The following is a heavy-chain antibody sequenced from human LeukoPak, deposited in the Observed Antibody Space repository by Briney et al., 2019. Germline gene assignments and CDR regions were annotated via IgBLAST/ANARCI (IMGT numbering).Heavy chain of an antibody. D-gene: IGHD6-13*01. Sequence: ASVKVSCKASGYTFTSYGISWVRQAPGQGLEWMGWISAYNGNTNYAQKLQGRVTMTRNTSISTAYMELSSLRSEDTAVYYCASDVAAAGQDDAFDIWGQGTMVTVSS. CDR3: ASDVAAAGQDDAFDI. V-gene: IGHV1-18*01. CDR1: GYTFTSYG. J-gene: IGHJ3*02. CDR2: ISAYNGNT.